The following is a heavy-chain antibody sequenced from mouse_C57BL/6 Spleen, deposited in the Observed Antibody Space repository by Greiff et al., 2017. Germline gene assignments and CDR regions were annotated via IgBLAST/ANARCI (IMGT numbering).Heavy chain of an antibody. J-gene: IGHJ1*03. D-gene: IGHD1-1*01. Sequence: VKLQESGPELVKPGASVKLSCKASGYTFTSYDINWVKQRPGQGLEWIGWIYPRDGSTKYNEKFKGKATLTVDTSSSTAYMELHSLTSEDSAVYFCARFTTVVESYWYFDVWGTGTTVTVSS. CDR3: ARFTTVVESYWYFDV. CDR1: GYTFTSYD. V-gene: IGHV1-85*01. CDR2: IYPRDGST.